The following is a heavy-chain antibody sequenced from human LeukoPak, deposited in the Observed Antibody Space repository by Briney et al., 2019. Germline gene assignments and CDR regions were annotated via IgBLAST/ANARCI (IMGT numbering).Heavy chain of an antibody. V-gene: IGHV4-30-4*01. Sequence: SETLSLTCTVSGGSISSGDYYWSWIRQPPGKGLEWIGYIYYSGSTYYNPSLMSRITISVDTSKNQFSLRLSSVTAADTAVYYCARRSWLEYITVFGVAHPSYGMDVWGQGTTVTVSS. D-gene: IGHD3-3*01. CDR2: IYYSGST. CDR3: ARRSWLEYITVFGVAHPSYGMDV. J-gene: IGHJ6*02. CDR1: GGSISSGDYY.